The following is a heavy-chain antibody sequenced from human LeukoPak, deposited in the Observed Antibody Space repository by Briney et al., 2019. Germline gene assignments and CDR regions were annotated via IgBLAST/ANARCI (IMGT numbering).Heavy chain of an antibody. CDR1: GFAFSSYS. CDR3: ASIPDTNWNGGDY. J-gene: IGHJ4*02. Sequence: GSLRLSCAASGFAFSSYSMNWVRQAPGKGLEWVSYISSSSSTIYYADSVKGRFTISRGNAKNSLYLQMNSLRAEDTAVYYCASIPDTNWNGGDYWGQGTLVTVSS. D-gene: IGHD1-20*01. CDR2: ISSSSSTI. V-gene: IGHV3-48*01.